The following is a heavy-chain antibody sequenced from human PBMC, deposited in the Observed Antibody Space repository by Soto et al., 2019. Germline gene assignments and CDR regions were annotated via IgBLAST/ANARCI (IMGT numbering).Heavy chain of an antibody. D-gene: IGHD6-19*01. V-gene: IGHV4-31*03. J-gene: IGHJ4*02. CDR1: GGSISSGGYY. CDR3: ARGEGGYSSGWYDY. CDR2: IYYSGST. Sequence: PSETLSLTCTVSGGSISSGGYYWSWIRQHPGKGLEWIGYIYYSGSTYYNPSLKRRVTISVDTSKNQFSLKLSSVTAADTAVYYCARGEGGYSSGWYDYWGQGTLVTVSS.